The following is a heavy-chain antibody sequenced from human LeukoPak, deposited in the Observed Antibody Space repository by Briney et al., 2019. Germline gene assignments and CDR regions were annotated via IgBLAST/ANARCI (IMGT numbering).Heavy chain of an antibody. D-gene: IGHD3-16*01. CDR1: GGSISSTSYY. J-gene: IGHJ4*02. CDR3: ARDRSYDRGNFDY. CDR2: IYTTGST. V-gene: IGHV4-61*02. Sequence: SETLSLTCTVSGGSISSTSYYWSWIRQPAGKGLEWIGRIYTTGSTNYNPSLKSRVTISVDTSKNQFSLKLSSVTAADTAVYYCARDRSYDRGNFDYWGQGTLVTVSS.